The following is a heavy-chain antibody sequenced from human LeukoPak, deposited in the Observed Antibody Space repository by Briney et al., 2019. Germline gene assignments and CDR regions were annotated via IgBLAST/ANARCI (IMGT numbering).Heavy chain of an antibody. V-gene: IGHV3-64*04. Sequence: PGGSLRLSCSASGFIFSTYTMYWVRQAPGKGLENLSVINGDGRTAYYADSVKGRFTISRDNSKNTLYLQMDSLRAEDTAVYYCATDDYNNYTSPFDYWGQGTLVTVSS. CDR2: INGDGRTA. CDR1: GFIFSTYT. J-gene: IGHJ4*02. CDR3: ATDDYNNYTSPFDY. D-gene: IGHD4-11*01.